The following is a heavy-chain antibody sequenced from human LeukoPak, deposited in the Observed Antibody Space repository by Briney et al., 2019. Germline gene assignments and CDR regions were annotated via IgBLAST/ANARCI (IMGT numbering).Heavy chain of an antibody. CDR1: GGSFSGYY. CDR3: ARGEGYCSSSSCYNHWFDP. Sequence: SETLSLTCAVYGGSFSGYYWSWIRQPPGKGLEWIGEINHTGSTNYNPSLKSRVTISVDTSKNQFSLKLSSVTAADTAVYYCARGEGYCSSSSCYNHWFDPWGQGTLLTVSS. V-gene: IGHV4-34*01. J-gene: IGHJ5*02. D-gene: IGHD2-2*02. CDR2: INHTGST.